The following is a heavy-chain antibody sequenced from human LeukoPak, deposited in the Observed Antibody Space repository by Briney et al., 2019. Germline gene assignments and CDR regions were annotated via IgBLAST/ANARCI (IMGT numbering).Heavy chain of an antibody. D-gene: IGHD5-24*01. CDR2: IYYSGST. CDR1: GGSISSYY. Sequence: SETLSLTCTVSGGSISSYYWSWIRQPPGKGLEWIGYIYYSGSTNYNPSLKSRVTISVDTSKNQFSLKLSSVTAADTAVYYCARNTRRDGYNFYYWGQGTLVTVSS. J-gene: IGHJ4*02. CDR3: ARNTRRDGYNFYY. V-gene: IGHV4-59*01.